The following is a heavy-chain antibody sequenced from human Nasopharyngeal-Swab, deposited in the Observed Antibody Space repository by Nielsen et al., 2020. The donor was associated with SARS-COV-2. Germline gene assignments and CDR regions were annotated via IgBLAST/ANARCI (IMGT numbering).Heavy chain of an antibody. Sequence: ASVKVSCKASGYTFTSYDINWVRQATGQGLEWMGWMNPNSGNTGYAQKFQGRVTMTEDTSTDTAYMELSSLRSEDTAVYYCATERHYYDSSGYYSDYWGQGTLVTVSS. J-gene: IGHJ4*02. D-gene: IGHD3-22*01. CDR3: ATERHYYDSSGYYSDY. CDR1: GYTFTSYD. CDR2: MNPNSGNT. V-gene: IGHV1-8*01.